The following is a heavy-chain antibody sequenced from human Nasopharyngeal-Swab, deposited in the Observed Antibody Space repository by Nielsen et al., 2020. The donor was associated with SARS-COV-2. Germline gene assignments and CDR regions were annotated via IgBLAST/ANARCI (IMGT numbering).Heavy chain of an antibody. J-gene: IGHJ4*02. CDR1: GFTFSSYG. D-gene: IGHD2-15*01. CDR2: ISYDGSNK. V-gene: IGHV3-30*18. Sequence: GGSLRLSCAASGFTFSSYGMHWVRQAPGKGLEWVAVISYDGSNKYYADSVKDRFTISRDNSKNTLYLQMNSLRAEDTAVYYCAKDLYSTVVVVAATPDYWGQGTLVTVSS. CDR3: AKDLYSTVVVVAATPDY.